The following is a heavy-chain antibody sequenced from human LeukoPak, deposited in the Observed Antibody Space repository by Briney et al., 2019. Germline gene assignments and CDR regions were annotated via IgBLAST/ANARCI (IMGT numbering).Heavy chain of an antibody. J-gene: IGHJ4*02. D-gene: IGHD3-22*01. V-gene: IGHV1-69*05. CDR2: IIPIFGTA. CDR1: GGTFRSYA. Sequence: SVKVSCKASGGTFRSYAISWVRHAPGQGVEWMGRIIPIFGTANYAQKLQGRVTITTDESTSTAYMELSSLRSEDTAVYYCARGSSSYYYGSSGYYELDYWGQGTLVTVSS. CDR3: ARGSSSYYYGSSGYYELDY.